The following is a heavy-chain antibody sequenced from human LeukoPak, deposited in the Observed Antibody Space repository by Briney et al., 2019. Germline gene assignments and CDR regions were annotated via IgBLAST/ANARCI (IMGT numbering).Heavy chain of an antibody. J-gene: IGHJ4*02. CDR3: ARDGTSTDDY. CDR2: ISGNNDHP. Sequence: ASVKVSCKSSGYTFSNFGIIWVRQAPGQGLEWMGWISGNNDHPHYGQKFQGRLTVTTDSSTSTAYMELRNLRSDDTAVYYCARDGTSTDDYWGQGTLVTVSS. V-gene: IGHV1-18*04. CDR1: GYTFSNFG. D-gene: IGHD2-2*01.